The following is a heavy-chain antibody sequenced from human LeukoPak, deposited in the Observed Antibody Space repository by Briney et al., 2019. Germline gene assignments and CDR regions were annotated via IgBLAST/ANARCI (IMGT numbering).Heavy chain of an antibody. CDR2: IWYDGSNK. J-gene: IGHJ4*02. D-gene: IGHD3-3*02. V-gene: IGHV3-33*01. Sequence: PGRSLRLTCAASGFTFSSYGVHWVRQAPGKGLEWVAVIWYDGSNKYYADSVKGRFTISRDNSKNTLYLQMNSLRAEDTAVYYCARERTSTPGFDYWGQGTLVTVSS. CDR3: ARERTSTPGFDY. CDR1: GFTFSSYG.